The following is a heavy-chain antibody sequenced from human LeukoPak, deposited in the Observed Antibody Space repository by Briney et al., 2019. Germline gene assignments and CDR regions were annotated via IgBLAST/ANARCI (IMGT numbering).Heavy chain of an antibody. Sequence: PGGSLRLSCAASGFTFSSNYMSWVRQAPGKGLEWVSVIYSGGSTYYADSVKGRFTISRDNSKNTLYLKMNSLRAEDTAVYYCARDLTGDCALDYWGQGTLVTVSS. V-gene: IGHV3-53*01. CDR1: GFTFSSNY. CDR3: ARDLTGDCALDY. J-gene: IGHJ4*02. D-gene: IGHD2-21*01. CDR2: IYSGGST.